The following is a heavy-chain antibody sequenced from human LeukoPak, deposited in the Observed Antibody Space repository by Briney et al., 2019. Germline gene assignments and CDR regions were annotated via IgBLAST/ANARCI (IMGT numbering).Heavy chain of an antibody. J-gene: IGHJ4*02. D-gene: IGHD3-3*01. CDR1: GYTFINHG. Sequence: ASVKVSCKASGYTFINHGVTWVRQAPGQGLEWMGRITVYNGDTKSAQKFQGRVTMTADTSTSTAYMELRSLRSDDTAVYYCARDSYDFWSGYHYWGQGTLVTVSS. CDR3: ARDSYDFWSGYHY. CDR2: ITVYNGDT. V-gene: IGHV1-18*01.